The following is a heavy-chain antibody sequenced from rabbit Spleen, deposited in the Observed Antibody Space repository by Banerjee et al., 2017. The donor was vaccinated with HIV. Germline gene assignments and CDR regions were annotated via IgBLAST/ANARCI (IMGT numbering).Heavy chain of an antibody. V-gene: IGHV1S40*01. CDR1: GLSFSTSYN. CDR3: ARDLVAVIGWNFNL. Sequence: QSLEESGGDLVQPGASLTLTCTASGLSFSTSYNMCWVRQAPGKGLEWIACINSYTGKPVYATWAKGRFTISRTSSTTVTLQMTSLTAADTATYFCARDLVAVIGWNFNLWGQGTLVTVS. D-gene: IGHD1-1*01. J-gene: IGHJ4*01. CDR2: INSYTGKP.